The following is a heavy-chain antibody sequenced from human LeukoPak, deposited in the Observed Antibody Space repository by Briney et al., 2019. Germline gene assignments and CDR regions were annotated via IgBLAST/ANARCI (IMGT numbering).Heavy chain of an antibody. Sequence: SETLSLTCTVSGGSISSYHWSWIRQPPGKGLEWIGYIYYSRSTNYNPSLKSRVTISVDTSKNQFSLKLSSVTAADTAVYYCERVRRYYGPFDYWGQGTLVTVSS. CDR3: ERVRRYYGPFDY. J-gene: IGHJ4*02. CDR2: IYYSRST. V-gene: IGHV4-59*01. CDR1: GGSISSYH. D-gene: IGHD3-10*01.